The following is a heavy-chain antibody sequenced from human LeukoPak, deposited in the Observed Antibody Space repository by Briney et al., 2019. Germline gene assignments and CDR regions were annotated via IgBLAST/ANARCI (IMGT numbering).Heavy chain of an antibody. D-gene: IGHD3-10*01. V-gene: IGHV5-51*01. CDR3: AKNDYYGSGNYSD. CDR2: IYPGDSDT. J-gene: IGHJ4*02. Sequence: GESLKISCKGSGYTFSSYWIGWVRQMPGKGLEWMGIIYPGDSDTRYNPSFQGRVTISADKSISTAYLQWSSLKASDTAMYYCAKNDYYGSGNYSDWGQGTMVTVSS. CDR1: GYTFSSYW.